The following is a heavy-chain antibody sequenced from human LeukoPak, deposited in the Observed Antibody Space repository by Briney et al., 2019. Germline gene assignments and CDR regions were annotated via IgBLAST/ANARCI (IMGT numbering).Heavy chain of an antibody. D-gene: IGHD1-26*01. CDR1: GFTVSSNY. V-gene: IGHV3-53*01. CDR2: IYSGGST. Sequence: GGSLRLFCAASGFTVSSNYMSWVRQAPGKGLEWVSVIYSGGSTYYADSVEGRFTISRDNSQNTLYLQMNSLRAEDTAVYYCARGGRYLSAFDIWGQGTMVTVSS. CDR3: ARGGRYLSAFDI. J-gene: IGHJ3*02.